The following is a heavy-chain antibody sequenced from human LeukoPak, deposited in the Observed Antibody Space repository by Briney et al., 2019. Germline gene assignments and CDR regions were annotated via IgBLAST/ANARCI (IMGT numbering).Heavy chain of an antibody. J-gene: IGHJ4*02. D-gene: IGHD4-17*01. CDR3: ATSTTVTQRGYFDY. V-gene: IGHV3-30*03. CDR2: ISYDGSNK. Sequence: GRSLRLSCAASGFTFSSYGMHWVRQAPAKGLEWVAIISYDGSNKYYADSVKGRFTISRDNSKNTLYLQMNSLRAEDTAVYYCATSTTVTQRGYFDYWGQGTLVTVSP. CDR1: GFTFSSYG.